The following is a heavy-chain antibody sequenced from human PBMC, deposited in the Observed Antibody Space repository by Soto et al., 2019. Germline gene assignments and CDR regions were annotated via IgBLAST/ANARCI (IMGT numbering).Heavy chain of an antibody. Sequence: EVQLVESGGGLFQPGGSLRLSCAASGFTFNAYWMHWVRQGPGKGLEWVSRINTDGGGTTYADSVKGRFTISRDNAENTLYLQMNSLRADDTALYYCARVSVAPGIDYWGQGTLVTVS. CDR3: ARVSVAPGIDY. CDR1: GFTFNAYW. D-gene: IGHD2-2*01. J-gene: IGHJ4*02. CDR2: INTDGGGT. V-gene: IGHV3-74*01.